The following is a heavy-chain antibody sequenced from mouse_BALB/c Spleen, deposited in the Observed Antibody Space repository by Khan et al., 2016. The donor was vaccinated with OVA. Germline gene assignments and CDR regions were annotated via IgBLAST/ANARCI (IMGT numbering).Heavy chain of an antibody. V-gene: IGHV5-17*02. J-gene: IGHJ2*01. CDR1: GFTFNSYG. D-gene: IGHD1-1*01. CDR2: ISGDSNTI. CDR3: ATSYFYGYYFDY. Sequence: EVMLVESGGGLVQPGRSQKLSCAASGFTFNSYGMHWVRQAPEKGLEWVAYISGDSNTIDYADTVKGRFTISRDNPKNTRFLQMTSLMSEDTAMYYCATSYFYGYYFDYWGPGTTLTVS.